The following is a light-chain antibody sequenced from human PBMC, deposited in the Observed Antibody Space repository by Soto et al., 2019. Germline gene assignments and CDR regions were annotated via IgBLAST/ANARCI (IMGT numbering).Light chain of an antibody. CDR1: SSDVGSYKF. CDR3: SSYAGHYNLV. V-gene: IGLV2-8*01. Sequence: QSARSQPPSACVSPGQPVTISCTGTSSDVGSYKFVSWYQQHPGKAPKLMMYEVSKPPSGVPDRFSGSQSGNPAALTVSGLQAEAEADYFCSSYAGHYNLVFGGGTK. CDR2: EVS. J-gene: IGLJ2*01.